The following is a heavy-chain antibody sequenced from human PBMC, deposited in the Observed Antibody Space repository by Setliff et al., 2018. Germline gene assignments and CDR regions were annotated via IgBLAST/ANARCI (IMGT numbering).Heavy chain of an antibody. CDR2: IYYSGST. CDR1: GGSISSSSYY. CDR3: ARQVEMATIAFDV. D-gene: IGHD5-12*01. V-gene: IGHV4-39*01. J-gene: IGHJ3*01. Sequence: SETLSLTCTVSGGSISSSSYYWVWIRQPPGKGLDWIGTIYYSGSTYYNPSLKSRVTISVDTSKDQFSLRLTSMTAAGTAVYYCARQVEMATIAFDVWGQGTMVTVS.